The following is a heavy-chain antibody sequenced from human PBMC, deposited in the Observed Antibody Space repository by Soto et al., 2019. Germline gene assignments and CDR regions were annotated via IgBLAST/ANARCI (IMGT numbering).Heavy chain of an antibody. V-gene: IGHV3-15*07. CDR2: IRSKTDGGTP. J-gene: IGHJ4*02. Sequence: EVQLVESGGGLVKPGESLRLSCAASGFTFTNAWMNWVRQAPGKGLEWVGRIRSKTDGGTPDYAAPVKGRFTISRDDSKTTLYVQMNSLKTEDTAIDYCTTEKGYWGQGTLVTVSS. CDR1: GFTFTNAW. CDR3: TTEKGY.